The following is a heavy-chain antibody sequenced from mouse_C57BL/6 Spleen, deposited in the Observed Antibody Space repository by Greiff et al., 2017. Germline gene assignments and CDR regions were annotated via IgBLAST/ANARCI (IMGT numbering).Heavy chain of an antibody. Sequence: EVKVVESGGGLVKPGGSLKLSCAASGFTFSSYAMSWVRQTPEKRLEWVATISDGGSYTYYPDNVKGRFTISRDNAKNNLYLQMSHLKSEDTAMYYCAGRYYFDYWGQGTTRTVSS. CDR2: ISDGGSYT. CDR3: AGRYYFDY. V-gene: IGHV5-4*03. J-gene: IGHJ2*01. CDR1: GFTFSSYA.